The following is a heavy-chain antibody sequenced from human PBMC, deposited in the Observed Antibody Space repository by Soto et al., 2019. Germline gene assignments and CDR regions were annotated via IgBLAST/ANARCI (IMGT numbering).Heavy chain of an antibody. D-gene: IGHD4-4*01. CDR2: ISAYNGNT. Sequence: QVQLVQSGAEVKKPGASVKVSCKASGYTFTSYGISWVRQAPGQGLEWMGWISAYNGNTNYAQKLQGRVTMTTDTSTSTAYMELRSLRSDDTAVYYCARVTTVTTNYYFYYMDVWGKGTTVTVSS. CDR1: GYTFTSYG. CDR3: ARVTTVTTNYYFYYMDV. J-gene: IGHJ6*03. V-gene: IGHV1-18*01.